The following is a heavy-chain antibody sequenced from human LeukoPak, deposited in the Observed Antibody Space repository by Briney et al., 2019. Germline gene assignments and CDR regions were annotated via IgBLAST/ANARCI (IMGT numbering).Heavy chain of an antibody. CDR1: GGSFSGYY. J-gene: IGHJ4*02. D-gene: IGHD7-27*01. CDR3: ARSLPGY. Sequence: PSETLSLTCAVYGGSFSGYYWSWIRQPPGKGLEWIGEINHSGSTNYNPALKRRVTISLDTSKNQFSLKLSSVTAADTDVYYCARSLPGYWGKGTLVTVSS. V-gene: IGHV4-34*01. CDR2: INHSGST.